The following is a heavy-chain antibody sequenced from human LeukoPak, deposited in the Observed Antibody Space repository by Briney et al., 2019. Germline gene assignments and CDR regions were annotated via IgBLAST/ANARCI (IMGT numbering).Heavy chain of an antibody. Sequence: SETLSLTCAVYGGSFSGYYWSWIRQPPGKGLGWIGEINHSGSTNYNPSLKSRVTISVDTSKNQFSLRLSSVTAADTAVYYCARVPAGSSDLFDDWGQGTLVIVSS. D-gene: IGHD6-6*01. CDR3: ARVPAGSSDLFDD. CDR1: GGSFSGYY. V-gene: IGHV4-34*01. J-gene: IGHJ4*02. CDR2: INHSGST.